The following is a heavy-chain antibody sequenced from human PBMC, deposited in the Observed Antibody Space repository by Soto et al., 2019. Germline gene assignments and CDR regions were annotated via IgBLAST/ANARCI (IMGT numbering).Heavy chain of an antibody. Sequence: GGSLRLSCAASGFTFSSYAMSWVRQAPGKGLEWVSAISGSGGSTYYADSVKGRFTISRDNSKNTLYLQMNSLRAEDTAVYYCAKDQWGSSSWRLDAFDIWGQGTMVTVSS. J-gene: IGHJ3*02. CDR3: AKDQWGSSSWRLDAFDI. V-gene: IGHV3-23*01. CDR1: GFTFSSYA. CDR2: ISGSGGST. D-gene: IGHD6-13*01.